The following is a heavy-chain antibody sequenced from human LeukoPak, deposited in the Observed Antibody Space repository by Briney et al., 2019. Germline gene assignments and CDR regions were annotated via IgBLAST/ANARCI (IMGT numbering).Heavy chain of an antibody. CDR3: ASASHLYCTNGVCYKTSYYYYGMDV. CDR2: IYSGGST. CDR1: GFTFSSYA. V-gene: IGHV3-66*02. J-gene: IGHJ6*02. D-gene: IGHD2-8*01. Sequence: GGSLRLSCAVSGFTFSSYAMSWVRQAPGKELEWVSVIYSGGSTYYADSVKGRFTISRDNSKNTLYLQMNSLRAEDTAVYYCASASHLYCTNGVCYKTSYYYYGMDVWGQGTTVTVSS.